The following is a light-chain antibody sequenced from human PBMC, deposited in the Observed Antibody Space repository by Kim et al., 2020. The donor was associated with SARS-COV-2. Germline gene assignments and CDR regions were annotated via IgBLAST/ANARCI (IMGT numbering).Light chain of an antibody. Sequence: ASVGDGITITCRASHDINNHLAWYQQKPGKAPRLLIYAASALQSGVPARFSGSRSGTDFTLTISSLQPEDVATYYCQKYNSAPWTCGQGTKVDIK. J-gene: IGKJ1*01. CDR2: AAS. CDR3: QKYNSAPWT. CDR1: HDINNH. V-gene: IGKV1-27*01.